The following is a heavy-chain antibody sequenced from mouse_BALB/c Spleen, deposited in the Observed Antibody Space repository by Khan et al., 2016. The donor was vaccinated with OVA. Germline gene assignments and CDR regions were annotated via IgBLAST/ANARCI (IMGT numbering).Heavy chain of an antibody. CDR3: ARMARTIN. CDR1: GFTFSSYG. J-gene: IGHJ2*01. CDR2: INSNGGST. Sequence: EVMLVESGGGLVQPGGSLKLSCAASGFTFSSYGMSWVRQTPDKRLELVATINSNGGSTYYPDSVKGRFTISSDNAKKTLYLQMSSLKSEDTAMYYCARMARTINWGQGTTLTVSS. V-gene: IGHV5-6-3*01.